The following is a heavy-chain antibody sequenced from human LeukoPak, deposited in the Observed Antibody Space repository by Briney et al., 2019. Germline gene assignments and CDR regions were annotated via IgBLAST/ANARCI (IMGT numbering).Heavy chain of an antibody. CDR1: GGTFNSYA. V-gene: IGHV1-69*10. D-gene: IGHD3-22*01. CDR2: IIPIFGIA. CDR3: ARGRLKAAPDERYYFDY. Sequence: GASVKVSCKASGGTFNSYAITWVRQAPGQGLEWMGGIIPIFGIADYAQKFQARVTITADKSTSTAYMDLSSLRSDDTAVYYCARGRLKAAPDERYYFDYWGRGTLVTVSS. J-gene: IGHJ2*01.